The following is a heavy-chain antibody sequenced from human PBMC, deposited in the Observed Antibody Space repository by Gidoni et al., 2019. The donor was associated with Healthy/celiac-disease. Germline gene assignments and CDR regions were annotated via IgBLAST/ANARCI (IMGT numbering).Heavy chain of an antibody. J-gene: IGHJ5*02. CDR2: ISGRGGST. Sequence: EVQLLESGGGLVQPGGSLRLSCAASGFTFSSDAMSWVRQAPGKGLEWVSAISGRGGSTYYADSGKGRFTISRDNSKNTLYLQMNSLRVEDTAVYYCAKEPVSSGKLNWFDPWGQGTLVTVSS. V-gene: IGHV3-23*01. CDR1: GFTFSSDA. CDR3: AKEPVSSGKLNWFDP. D-gene: IGHD6-6*01.